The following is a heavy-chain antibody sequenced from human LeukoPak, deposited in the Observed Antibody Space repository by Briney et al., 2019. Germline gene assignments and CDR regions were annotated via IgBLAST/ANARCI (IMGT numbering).Heavy chain of an antibody. CDR2: INHSGCT. CDR1: GGSFSGYY. CDR3: ARGGWIYCSSTSCSIFWFDP. D-gene: IGHD2-2*01. J-gene: IGHJ5*02. V-gene: IGHV4-34*01. Sequence: SETLSLTCAVYGGSFSGYYWSWIRQPPGKGLEWIGEINHSGCTNYNPYLKSRVTISVDTSKNQFSLKLSAVTAADTAVYYCARGGWIYCSSTSCSIFWFDPWGQETPVTVSS.